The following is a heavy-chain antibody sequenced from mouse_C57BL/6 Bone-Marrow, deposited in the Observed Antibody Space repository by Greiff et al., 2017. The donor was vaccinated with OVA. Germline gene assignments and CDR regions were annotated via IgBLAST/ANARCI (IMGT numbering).Heavy chain of an antibody. V-gene: IGHV1-55*01. D-gene: IGHD1-1*01. CDR3: ARWGYGSSYPFAY. CDR1: GYTFTSYW. Sequence: QVQLQQPGAELVKPGASVEMSCKASGYTFTSYWITWVKQRPGQGLEWIGDIYPGSGSTNYNEKFKSKATLTVDTSSSTAYMQLSSLTSEDSAVYYCARWGYGSSYPFAYWGQGTLVTVSA. CDR2: IYPGSGST. J-gene: IGHJ3*01.